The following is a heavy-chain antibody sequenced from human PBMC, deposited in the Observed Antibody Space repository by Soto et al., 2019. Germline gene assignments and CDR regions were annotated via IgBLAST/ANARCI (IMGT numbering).Heavy chain of an antibody. V-gene: IGHV3-13*01. J-gene: IGHJ6*02. Sequence: GGSLRLSCAASGFTFSSYDMHWVRQATGKGLEWVSAIGTAGDTYYPGSVKGRFTISRENAKNSLYLQMNSLRAGDTAVYYCARDRPYYDSSGYSYYYGMDVWGQGTTVTV. CDR3: ARDRPYYDSSGYSYYYGMDV. CDR2: IGTAGDT. CDR1: GFTFSSYD. D-gene: IGHD3-22*01.